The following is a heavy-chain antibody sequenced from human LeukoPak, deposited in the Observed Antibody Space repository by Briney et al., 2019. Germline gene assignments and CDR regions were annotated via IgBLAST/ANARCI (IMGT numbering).Heavy chain of an antibody. CDR1: GFIFNTYG. V-gene: IGHV3-33*01. CDR3: ASAAGPFDN. Sequence: GSSLRLSCAASGFIFNTYGMHWVRQAPGKGLEWVAVIWFDGSIKYYADSVKGRFTISRDNSKNTLYLQMNSLRAEDTALYYCASAAGPFDNWRQGTLVTVSS. CDR2: IWFDGSIK. D-gene: IGHD6-19*01. J-gene: IGHJ4*02.